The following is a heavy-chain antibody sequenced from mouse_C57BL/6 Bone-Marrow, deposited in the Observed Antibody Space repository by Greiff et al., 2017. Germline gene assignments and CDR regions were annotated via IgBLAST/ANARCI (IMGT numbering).Heavy chain of an antibody. CDR3: AKRGSSYGYAMDY. D-gene: IGHD1-1*01. J-gene: IGHJ4*01. CDR2: IWRGGST. CDR1: GFSLTSSG. V-gene: IGHV2-5*01. Sequence: VQLQESGPGLVQPSQSLSITCTVSGFSLTSSGVHWVRQSPGKGLEWLGVIWRGGSTDYNAAFMSRLSITKDNSKSQVFFKMNSLQADDTAIYYCAKRGSSYGYAMDYWGQGTAVTVSS.